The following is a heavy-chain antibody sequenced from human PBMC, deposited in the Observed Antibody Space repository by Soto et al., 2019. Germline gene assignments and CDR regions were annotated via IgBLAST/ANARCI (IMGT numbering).Heavy chain of an antibody. J-gene: IGHJ5*02. CDR1: GGSMKNFF. CDR3: AASEVGLISVLGT. V-gene: IGHV4-59*01. D-gene: IGHD3-10*02. CDR2: IPYSGGP. Sequence: SETLSLTCTVSGGSMKNFFWSWTRQPPGKGLEWIGYIPYSGGPTYTPSLKSRVSIAIDTSRNQFSLRLTSVTTADTAVYYCAASEVGLISVLGTWGQGTQVTVSS.